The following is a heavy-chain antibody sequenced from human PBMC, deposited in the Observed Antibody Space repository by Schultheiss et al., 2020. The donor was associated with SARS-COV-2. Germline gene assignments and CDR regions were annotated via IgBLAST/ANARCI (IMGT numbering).Heavy chain of an antibody. CDR1: GFTFSSYG. J-gene: IGHJ4*02. Sequence: GGSLRLSCAASGFTFSSYGMHWVRQAPGKGLEWVSSITASGGTSYYTDSVKGRFAISRDNSKNMVSLQMNSLRAEDTAVYYCVKTQYNYGFYWGQGTLVTVAS. CDR3: VKTQYNYGFY. CDR2: ITASGGTS. D-gene: IGHD5-18*01. V-gene: IGHV3-23*01.